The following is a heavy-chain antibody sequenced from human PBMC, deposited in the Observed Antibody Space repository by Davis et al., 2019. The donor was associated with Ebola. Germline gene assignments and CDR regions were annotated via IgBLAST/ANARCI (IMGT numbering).Heavy chain of an antibody. D-gene: IGHD2-15*01. Sequence: SETLSLTCTVSGGSISSYYWSWIRQPPGKGLEWIGYIYYSGSTNYNPSLKSRVTISVDTSKNQFSLKLSSVTAADTAVYYCARDLGAYCSGGSCSGYWGQGTLVTVSS. J-gene: IGHJ4*02. V-gene: IGHV4-59*01. CDR2: IYYSGST. CDR3: ARDLGAYCSGGSCSGY. CDR1: GGSISSYY.